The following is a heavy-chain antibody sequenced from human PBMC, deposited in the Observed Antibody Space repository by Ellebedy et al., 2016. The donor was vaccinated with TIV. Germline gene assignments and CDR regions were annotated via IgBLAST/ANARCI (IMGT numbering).Heavy chain of an antibody. D-gene: IGHD6-6*01. CDR1: GFIFSSSA. Sequence: GGSLRLSCAASGFIFSSSAMHWVRQAPGKGLEWVAVISYDGTNKYYADSVKGRFTISRDNSKNTLYLQMNSLRDDDTAVYYFSRGARVGRFSFDDWGQGTLVTVSS. J-gene: IGHJ4*02. V-gene: IGHV3-30*03. CDR2: ISYDGTNK. CDR3: SRGARVGRFSFDD.